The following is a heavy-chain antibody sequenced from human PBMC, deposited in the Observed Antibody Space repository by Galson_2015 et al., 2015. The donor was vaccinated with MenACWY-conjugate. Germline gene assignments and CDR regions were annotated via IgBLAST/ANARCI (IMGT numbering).Heavy chain of an antibody. CDR1: GYNLITYW. V-gene: IGHV5-51*01. CDR3: ARHPPGGRGMDV. Sequence: QSGAEVKKPGESLQISCTASGYNLITYWIGWVRQVPGTGLEWVGLISPIDSKTRYSPAFEGRVTISADNSITTAYLQWNSLQASDTAMYYCARHPPGGRGMDVWGQGTTVTVSS. D-gene: IGHD1-26*01. J-gene: IGHJ6*02. CDR2: ISPIDSKT.